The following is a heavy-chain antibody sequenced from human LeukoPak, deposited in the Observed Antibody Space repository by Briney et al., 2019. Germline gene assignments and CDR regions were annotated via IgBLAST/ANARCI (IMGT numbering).Heavy chain of an antibody. CDR2: ISSRSAHI. Sequence: GGSLRLSCAASDSTFSSFSMRWVRQAPGKGLFWVAAISSRSAHIYYADSVKGRFTISRDNAKKSLYLKMNNLRADDTAVYYCARDRSTSRYYHGMDVWGPGTTVIVSS. CDR1: DSTFSSFS. D-gene: IGHD2-2*01. V-gene: IGHV3-21*01. CDR3: ARDRSTSRYYHGMDV. J-gene: IGHJ6*02.